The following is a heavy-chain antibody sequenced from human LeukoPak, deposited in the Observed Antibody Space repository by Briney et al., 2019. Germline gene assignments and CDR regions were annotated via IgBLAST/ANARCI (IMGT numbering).Heavy chain of an antibody. CDR2: IYYSGST. CDR1: GGSISSSSYY. J-gene: IGHJ4*02. Sequence: SETLSLTCTVSGGSISSSSYYWGWIRQPPGKGLEWIGRIYYSGSTYYNPSLKSRVTISVDTSKNQFSLKLSSVTAADTAVYYCARHEMATTREFDYWGQGTLVTVSS. D-gene: IGHD5-24*01. V-gene: IGHV4-39*01. CDR3: ARHEMATTREFDY.